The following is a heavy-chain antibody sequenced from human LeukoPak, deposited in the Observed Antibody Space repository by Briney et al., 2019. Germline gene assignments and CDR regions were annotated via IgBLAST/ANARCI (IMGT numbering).Heavy chain of an antibody. CDR2: FSHSGST. Sequence: SETLSLTCTVSGGSISSDYWSWIRQPPGKGLEWIGYFSHSGSTNYDPSLRSRVTMSVDTSKNQFSLKLTSVTAADTAVYYCATKKDYYYDSSGYYYDVAFDIWGQGTMVTVSS. CDR1: GGSISSDY. V-gene: IGHV4-59*08. CDR3: ATKKDYYYDSSGYYYDVAFDI. D-gene: IGHD3-22*01. J-gene: IGHJ3*02.